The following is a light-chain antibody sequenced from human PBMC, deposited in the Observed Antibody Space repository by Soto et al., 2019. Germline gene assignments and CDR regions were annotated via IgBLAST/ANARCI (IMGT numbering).Light chain of an antibody. V-gene: IGLV2-14*01. Sequence: QSALTQPASVSGSPGQSITISCTATSCDVGDYNYVSWYQHHPGKAPKLMIFEVSNRPSGVSNRFSGSKSGNTASLTISGLQAEDEADYYCSSYTSGSTRYVFGTGTKLTVL. CDR2: EVS. CDR1: SCDVGDYNY. CDR3: SSYTSGSTRYV. J-gene: IGLJ1*01.